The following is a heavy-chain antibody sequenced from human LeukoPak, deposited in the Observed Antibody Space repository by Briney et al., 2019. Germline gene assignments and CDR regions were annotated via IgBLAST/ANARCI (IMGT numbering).Heavy chain of an antibody. CDR2: IKQDGSEK. D-gene: IGHD5-18*01. CDR1: GFTFSSHW. Sequence: WGSLRLSCAASGFTFSSHWMSWVRQAPGKGLEWVANIKQDGSEKDYVDSVKGRFTISRDNPKNSLYLQMNSLRAEDTAVYYCAREYSYGYDAFDMWGQGTMVTVSS. CDR3: AREYSYGYDAFDM. V-gene: IGHV3-7*01. J-gene: IGHJ3*02.